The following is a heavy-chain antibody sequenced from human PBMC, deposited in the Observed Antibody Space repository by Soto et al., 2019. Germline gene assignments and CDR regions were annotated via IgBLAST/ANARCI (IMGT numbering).Heavy chain of an antibody. V-gene: IGHV3-53*04. CDR1: GFTVSSNY. D-gene: IGHD6-25*01. CDR2: IYSGGST. Sequence: GGSLRLSCAASGFTVSSNYMSWVRQAPGKGLEWVSVIYSGGSTYYADSVKGRFTISRHNSKNTLYLQMNSLRAEDTAVYYCARAALGDNPDYFDYWGQGTLVIVSS. CDR3: ARAALGDNPDYFDY. J-gene: IGHJ4*02.